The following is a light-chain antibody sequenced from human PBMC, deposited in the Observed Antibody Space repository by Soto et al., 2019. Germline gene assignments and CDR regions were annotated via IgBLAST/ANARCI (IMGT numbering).Light chain of an antibody. CDR1: SSDVGGYNY. V-gene: IGLV2-14*01. J-gene: IGLJ1*01. Sequence: QSALTQPASVSGSPGQSITISCTGTSSDVGGYNYVSWYQQHPGKAPKLMIYEVSNRPSGVSNRFSGSKSGNTASLTISGLQAEDEAYYYCSSYTCSSTPYVFGTGTKQTVL. CDR3: SSYTCSSTPYV. CDR2: EVS.